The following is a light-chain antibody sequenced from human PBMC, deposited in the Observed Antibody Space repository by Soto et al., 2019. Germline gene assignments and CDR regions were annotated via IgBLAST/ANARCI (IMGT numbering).Light chain of an antibody. CDR1: ISDVGSYNL. CDR3: CSYAGSYTFVV. J-gene: IGLJ3*02. V-gene: IGLV2-23*03. Sequence: QSVLTQPASVSGSPGQSITISCTGTISDVGSYNLVSWYQQHPGKAPKLMIYEGSKRPSGVSNRFSGSKSGNTASLTISGLQAEDEADYYCCSYAGSYTFVVLGGGTKLTVL. CDR2: EGS.